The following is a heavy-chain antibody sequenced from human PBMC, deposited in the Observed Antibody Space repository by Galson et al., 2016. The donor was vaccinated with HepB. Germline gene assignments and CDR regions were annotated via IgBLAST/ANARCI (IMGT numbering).Heavy chain of an antibody. V-gene: IGHV4-39*01. J-gene: IGHJ4*02. CDR1: GDSVSSGIFY. CDR3: ATIAATFDY. D-gene: IGHD2-15*01. Sequence: ETLSLTCTVSGDSVSSGIFYWGWIRQPPGKGLEWIGTVYYGGSTNYKPSLKSRVTISVDTSKNQFSLKLNSVTAADTAIYYCATIAATFDYWGQGTLVTVSS. CDR2: VYYGGST.